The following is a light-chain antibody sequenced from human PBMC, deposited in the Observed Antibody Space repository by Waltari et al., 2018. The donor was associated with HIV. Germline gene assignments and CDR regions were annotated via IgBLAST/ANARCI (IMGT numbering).Light chain of an antibody. V-gene: IGLV2-23*01. CDR3: CSYAGSSTLL. Sequence: QSALTQPASVSGSPGQSIPLPCTGTSRDVGGYNYLSWYQQHPGKAPKLVIYDVSERPSGVSNRFSGSKSGNTASLTISGLQAEDEADYNCCSYAGSSTLLFGGGTKVTVL. CDR2: DVS. CDR1: SRDVGGYNY. J-gene: IGLJ2*01.